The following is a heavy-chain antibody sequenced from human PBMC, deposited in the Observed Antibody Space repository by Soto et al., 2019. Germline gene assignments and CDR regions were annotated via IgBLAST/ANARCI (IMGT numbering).Heavy chain of an antibody. J-gene: IGHJ4*02. CDR3: ARDSLYGGTFDY. CDR1: CGSISSGDYY. D-gene: IGHD2-15*01. Sequence: SETLSLTCTVSCGSISSGDYYCSWIRQPPGKGLEWIGYIYYSGSTYYNPSLKSRVSISVDTSKNQFSLKLSSVTAADTAVYYCARDSLYGGTFDYWGQGTLVTVSS. V-gene: IGHV4-30-4*01. CDR2: IYYSGST.